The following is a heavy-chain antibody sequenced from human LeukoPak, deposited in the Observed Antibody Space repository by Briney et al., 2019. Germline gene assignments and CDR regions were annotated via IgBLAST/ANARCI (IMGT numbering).Heavy chain of an antibody. CDR3: ASGAYSFYYMDV. D-gene: IGHD5-18*01. V-gene: IGHV4-59*01. CDR1: GYSIRSGYH. CDR2: MYYSGST. J-gene: IGHJ6*03. Sequence: SETLSLTCSVSGYSIRSGYHWAWFRQPPGKGLEWIGYMYYSGSTSYNPSLKSRVTISVDTSKNQFSLKLSSVTAADTAVYYCASGAYSFYYMDVWGKGTTVTISS.